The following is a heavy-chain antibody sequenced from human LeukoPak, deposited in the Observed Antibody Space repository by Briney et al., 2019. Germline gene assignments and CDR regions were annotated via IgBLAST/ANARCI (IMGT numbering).Heavy chain of an antibody. Sequence: SETLSLTCTVSGGSVSSSYWSWLRQPPGKGLECVGYFLYSGSTNYNPSLKSRVSISVDTSKNQFSLKLSSVTAADTAVYYCARVGGSVAGLYYMDVWGKGTTVTVSS. D-gene: IGHD6-19*01. V-gene: IGHV4-59*02. J-gene: IGHJ6*03. CDR1: GGSVSSSY. CDR3: ARVGGSVAGLYYMDV. CDR2: FLYSGST.